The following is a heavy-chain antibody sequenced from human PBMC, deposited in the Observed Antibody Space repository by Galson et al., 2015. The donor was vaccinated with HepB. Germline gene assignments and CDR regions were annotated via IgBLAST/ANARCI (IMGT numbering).Heavy chain of an antibody. Sequence: QSGAEVKKPGESLKISCKGSGYSFTSYWIGWVRQMPGEGLEWMGIIYPGDSDTRYSPSFQGQVTISADKSISTAYLQWSSLKASDTAMYYCARPRGDTAMEYDYFDYWGQGTLVTVSS. J-gene: IGHJ4*02. CDR1: GYSFTSYW. V-gene: IGHV5-51*01. CDR2: IYPGDSDT. CDR3: ARPRGDTAMEYDYFDY. D-gene: IGHD5-18*01.